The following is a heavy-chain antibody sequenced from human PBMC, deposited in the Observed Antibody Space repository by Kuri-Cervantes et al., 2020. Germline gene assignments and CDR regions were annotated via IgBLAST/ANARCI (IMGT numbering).Heavy chain of an antibody. CDR2: SNAGNGNT. J-gene: IGHJ4*02. Sequence: ASVKVSCKASGYTFTSYAMHWVRQAPGQRLEWMGWSNAGNGNTKYSQEFQGRVTITRDTSASTAYMELSSLRSEDMAVYYCARAGHYYGSGSYYMSLDYWGQGTLVTVSS. CDR1: GYTFTSYA. D-gene: IGHD3-10*01. V-gene: IGHV1-3*02. CDR3: ARAGHYYGSGSYYMSLDY.